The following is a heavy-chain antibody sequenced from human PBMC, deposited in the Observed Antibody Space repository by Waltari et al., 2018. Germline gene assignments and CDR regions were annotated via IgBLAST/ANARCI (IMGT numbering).Heavy chain of an antibody. V-gene: IGHV1-69-2*01. CDR1: GYTFTSYN. D-gene: IGHD2-15*01. Sequence: EVQLVQSGTEMRKPGASVKISCKTYGYTFTSYNIHWVRQSPGKGLEWMGRVDPEDGGADYAEIFQDRITITADTSTDTAFMEVRRLRSEDTAVHYCAILGYCSGRVCPESKSLDVWGRGVLVIVSS. J-gene: IGHJ4*02. CDR3: AILGYCSGRVCPESKSLDV. CDR2: VDPEDGGA.